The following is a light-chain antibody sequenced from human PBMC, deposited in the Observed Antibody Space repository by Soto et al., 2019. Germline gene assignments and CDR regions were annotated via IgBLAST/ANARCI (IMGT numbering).Light chain of an antibody. V-gene: IGKV3-20*01. J-gene: IGKJ4*02. Sequence: EIVMTQSPATLSVSPGERATLSCRASQSVSSNYLAWYQQTPGQAPRLIIYGASRRATGIPDRFSGSGSGTDFTLTISRLEPEVFAVYYCQQDGRSGCTFGRGTKVDIK. CDR2: GAS. CDR1: QSVSSNY. CDR3: QQDGRSGCT.